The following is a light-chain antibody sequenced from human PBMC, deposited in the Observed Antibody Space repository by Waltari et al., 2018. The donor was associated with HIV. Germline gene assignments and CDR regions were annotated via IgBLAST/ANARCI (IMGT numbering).Light chain of an antibody. Sequence: EIVMTQSPVTLSVSPGDRATLSCRASQSVGSNLAWYQQKPGQAPRLLIYGADARATGIPARFSGSGSGTDFTLIISSLQSEDFALYYCQQYNKWPPLWTFGQGTKVEI. CDR3: QQYNKWPPLWT. CDR1: QSVGSN. V-gene: IGKV3-15*01. J-gene: IGKJ1*01. CDR2: GAD.